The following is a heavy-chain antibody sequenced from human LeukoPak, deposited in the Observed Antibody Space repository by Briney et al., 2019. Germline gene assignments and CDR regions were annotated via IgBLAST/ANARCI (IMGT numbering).Heavy chain of an antibody. CDR1: GFTFSSYG. Sequence: GGSLRLSCAASGFTFSSYGMHWVRQAPGKGLGWVAVISYDGSNKYYADSVKGRFTISRDNSKNTLYLQMNSLRAEDTAVYYCVKDLEYSSSSGYFDYWGQGTLVTVSS. V-gene: IGHV3-30*18. D-gene: IGHD6-6*01. J-gene: IGHJ4*02. CDR2: ISYDGSNK. CDR3: VKDLEYSSSSGYFDY.